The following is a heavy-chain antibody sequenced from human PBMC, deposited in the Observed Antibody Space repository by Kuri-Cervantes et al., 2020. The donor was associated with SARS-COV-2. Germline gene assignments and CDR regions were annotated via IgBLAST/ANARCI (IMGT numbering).Heavy chain of an antibody. CDR2: MNPNSGNT. CDR3: ATGSEHDY. J-gene: IGHJ4*02. V-gene: IGHV1-8*01. D-gene: IGHD1-14*01. CDR1: GYTFTSYD. Sequence: ASVKVSCKASGYTFTSYDINWVRQATGQGLEWMGWMNPNSGNTGYAQKFQGHVTISADKSISTAYLQWSSLKASDTAMYYCATGSEHDYWGQGTLVTVSS.